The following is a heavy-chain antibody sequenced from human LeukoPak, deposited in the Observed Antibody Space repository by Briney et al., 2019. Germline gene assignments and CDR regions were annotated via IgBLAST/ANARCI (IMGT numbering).Heavy chain of an antibody. Sequence: SETLSLTCTVSGGSSSSSYYWGWIRQPPGKGLEWIGSIYDSGSTYYNPSLKSRVTISVDTSKNQFPLKLNSVTAADTAVYYCARHYGPWGQGTLVTVSS. CDR2: IYDSGST. J-gene: IGHJ5*02. V-gene: IGHV4-39*01. CDR3: ARHYGP. D-gene: IGHD3-10*01. CDR1: GGSSSSSYY.